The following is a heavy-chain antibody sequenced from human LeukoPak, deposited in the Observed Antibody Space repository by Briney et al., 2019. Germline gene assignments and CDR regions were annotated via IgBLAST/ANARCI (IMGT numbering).Heavy chain of an antibody. CDR2: TSGSGGST. V-gene: IGHV3-23*01. CDR3: PIGVRYFDSPLDP. Sequence: GGSLTLSCPASGFTFSSYAMSWVRQPRGKGLEWVSATSGSGGSTYYADSVKGRPTISRHNSKHTLSLQVNSLRADDTPVYFFPIGVRYFDSPLDPWGEGTLVTVSS. J-gene: IGHJ5*02. D-gene: IGHD3-9*01. CDR1: GFTFSSYA.